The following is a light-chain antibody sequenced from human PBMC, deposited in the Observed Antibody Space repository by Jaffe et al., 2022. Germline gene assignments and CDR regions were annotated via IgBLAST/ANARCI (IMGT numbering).Light chain of an antibody. CDR3: MQGTHWPLT. Sequence: DVVMTQSPLSLPVTLGQPASISCRSSQGLVHSDGNTYLNWFQQRPGRSPRRLIYNVSNRDSGVPDRFSGSGSGTDFTLKISRVEAEDVGVYYCMQGTHWPLTFGGGTKVEIK. CDR1: QGLVHSDGNTY. V-gene: IGKV2-30*02. J-gene: IGKJ4*01. CDR2: NVS.